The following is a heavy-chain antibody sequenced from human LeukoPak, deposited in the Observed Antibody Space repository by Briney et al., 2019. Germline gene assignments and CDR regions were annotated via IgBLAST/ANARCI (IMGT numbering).Heavy chain of an antibody. D-gene: IGHD4-11*01. Sequence: GESLKISCAASGFTFSDHWMIWVRQAPGRGLEWVANVKKDGSEKYYVDSVKGRFTISRDNAKNSLYLQMNSLRAEDTAVYYCRPGNYSGSAWGQGTLVTVPS. CDR2: VKKDGSEK. J-gene: IGHJ5*02. CDR1: GFTFSDHW. V-gene: IGHV3-7*01. CDR3: RPGNYSGSA.